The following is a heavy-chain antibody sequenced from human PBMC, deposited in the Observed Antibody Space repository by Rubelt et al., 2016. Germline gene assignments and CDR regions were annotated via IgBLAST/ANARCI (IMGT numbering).Heavy chain of an antibody. J-gene: IGHJ4*02. CDR2: ISFHNANS. CDR1: GYRYDTFG. V-gene: IGHV1-18*01. D-gene: IGHD4-17*01. CDR3: AARDTAIWAF. Sequence: QVQLVQSENEVKTPGASVTVSCKASGYRYDTFGFTWLRQAPGQGPEWMGWISFHNANSLHAQKFLGRLTLTKDTSTSTAFMKLSDLRPDDTATYYCAARDTAIWAFWGQGTRVIVSS.